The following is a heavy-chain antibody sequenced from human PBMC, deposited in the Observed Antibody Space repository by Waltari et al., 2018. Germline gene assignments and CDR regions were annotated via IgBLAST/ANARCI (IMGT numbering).Heavy chain of an antibody. CDR2: ISDSGVIT. V-gene: IGHV3-23*01. Sequence: EVHLLESGGGLAQPGGSLRLSCVGSGFDFIAYAMSWVGQGPGKGLEWVSGISDSGVITKYADSVKGRFTVSRDNSKNTVFLQLNSLRAEDTAIYYCARHLYSINYLELGNWGQGTLVTVSS. CDR1: GFDFIAYA. D-gene: IGHD3-16*02. J-gene: IGHJ4*02. CDR3: ARHLYSINYLELGN.